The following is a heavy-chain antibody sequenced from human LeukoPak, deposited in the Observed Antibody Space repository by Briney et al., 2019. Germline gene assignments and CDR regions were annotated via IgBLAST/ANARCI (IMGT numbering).Heavy chain of an antibody. CDR3: ARVGNYYDSSGFPDY. J-gene: IGHJ4*02. CDR2: IYYSGST. D-gene: IGHD3-22*01. V-gene: IGHV4-59*01. Sequence: PLETLSLTCTVSGGSISSYYWSWIRQPPGKGLEWIGYIYYSGSTNYNPSLKSRVTISVDTSKNQFSLKLSSVTAADTAVYYCARVGNYYDSSGFPDYWGQGTLVTVSS. CDR1: GGSISSYY.